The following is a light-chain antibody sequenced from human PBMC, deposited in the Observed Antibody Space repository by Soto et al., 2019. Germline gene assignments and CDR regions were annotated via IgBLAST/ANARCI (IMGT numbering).Light chain of an antibody. J-gene: IGLJ1*01. CDR1: SSNIGPTYD. Sequence: QSVLTQPPSVSGAPGQRVTISCTGSSSNIGPTYDVHWYQQLPGTAPKLLIYANTNRPSGVPDRFSGSKSGTSASVAITGLQAEDEADYFCQSYDSSLSGYVFGTGTKLTVL. CDR3: QSYDSSLSGYV. V-gene: IGLV1-40*01. CDR2: ANT.